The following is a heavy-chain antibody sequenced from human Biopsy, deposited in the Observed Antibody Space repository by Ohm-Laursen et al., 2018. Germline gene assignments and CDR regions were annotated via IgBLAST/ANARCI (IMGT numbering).Heavy chain of an antibody. V-gene: IGHV4-34*08. CDR1: GRTFSDYR. D-gene: IGHD4-17*01. J-gene: IGHJ4*02. CDR3: GNEVYGRDY. CDR2: INQSGST. Sequence: SETLSLTCLVFGRTFSDYRWTWIRQPPGKGLEWIGQINQSGSTNYNPSLKSRVTISADASKYEFSLRLTSVTAADTAVYFCGNEVYGRDYWGLGARVTASS.